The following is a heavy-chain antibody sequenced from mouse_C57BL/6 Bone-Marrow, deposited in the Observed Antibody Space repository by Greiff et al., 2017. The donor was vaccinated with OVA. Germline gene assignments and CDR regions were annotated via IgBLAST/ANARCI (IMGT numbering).Heavy chain of an antibody. V-gene: IGHV1-26*01. D-gene: IGHD3-2*02. CDR2: INPNNGGT. CDR3: ARSGALDSSGYPFAY. CDR1: GYTFTDYY. Sequence: VQLQQSGPELVKPGASVKISCKASGYTFTDYYMNWVKQSHGKSLEWIGDINPNNGGTSYNQKFKGKATLTVDKSSSTAYMELRSLTSEDSAVYYCARSGALDSSGYPFAYWGQGTLVTVSA. J-gene: IGHJ3*01.